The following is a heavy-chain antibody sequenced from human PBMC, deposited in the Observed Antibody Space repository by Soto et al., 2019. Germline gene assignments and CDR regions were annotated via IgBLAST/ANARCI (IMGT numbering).Heavy chain of an antibody. CDR1: GGTFSSYT. J-gene: IGHJ4*02. D-gene: IGHD2-21*02. V-gene: IGHV1-69*02. Sequence: QVQLVQSGAEVKKPGSSVKVSCKASGGTFSSYTISWVRQAPGQGLEWMGRIIPILGIANYAQKFQGRVTITADKSTSTAYMELSSLRSEDTAVYYCVSLVTGGSYFDYWGQGTLVTVSS. CDR3: VSLVTGGSYFDY. CDR2: IIPILGIA.